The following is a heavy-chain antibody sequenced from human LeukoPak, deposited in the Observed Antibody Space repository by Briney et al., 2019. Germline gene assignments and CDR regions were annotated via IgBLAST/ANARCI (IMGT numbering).Heavy chain of an antibody. D-gene: IGHD1-26*01. Sequence: PGGSLRLSCAASGFTFSDYYMSWIRQAPGKGLEWVSYISSSGSTIYYADSVKGRFTISRDNAKNSLYLQMNSLRAEDTAVYYCARDSGSYQHYYYYYGMDVWGQVTTVTVSS. V-gene: IGHV3-11*01. CDR2: ISSSGSTI. CDR3: ARDSGSYQHYYYYYGMDV. J-gene: IGHJ6*02. CDR1: GFTFSDYY.